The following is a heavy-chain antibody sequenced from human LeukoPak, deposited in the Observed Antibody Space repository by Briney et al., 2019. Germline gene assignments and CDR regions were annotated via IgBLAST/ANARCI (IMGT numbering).Heavy chain of an antibody. CDR1: GGSVSSASYY. V-gene: IGHV4-61*01. Sequence: SETLSLTCTVSGGSVSSASYYWSWIRQPPGKGLEWIAYVYFTGSTNYNPSLESRVTISLDMSKNQFSLKLSSVTAADTAVYYCARTQYCTSSTSCYFGYFDYWGQGTLVTVSS. J-gene: IGHJ4*02. CDR3: ARTQYCTSSTSCYFGYFDY. D-gene: IGHD2-2*01. CDR2: VYFTGST.